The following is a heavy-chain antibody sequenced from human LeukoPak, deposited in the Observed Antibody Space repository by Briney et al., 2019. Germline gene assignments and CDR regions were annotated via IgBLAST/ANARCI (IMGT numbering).Heavy chain of an antibody. D-gene: IGHD3-16*01. CDR2: ISYDGDNE. CDR3: ARVRGGRSWYYYGMDV. J-gene: IGHJ6*02. V-gene: IGHV3-30-3*01. Sequence: GRSLRLSCAASGFTFSSCAMHWVRQAPGKGLEWVAVISYDGDNEYYADSVKGQFTISRDNSKDRLYLQMNSLRPEDTAMYYCARVRGGRSWYYYGMDVWGRGTTVTVSS. CDR1: GFTFSSCA.